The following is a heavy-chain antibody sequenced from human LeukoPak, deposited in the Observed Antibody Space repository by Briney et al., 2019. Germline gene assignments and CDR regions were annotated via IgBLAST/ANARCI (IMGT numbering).Heavy chain of an antibody. D-gene: IGHD6-6*01. CDR2: IYYTGST. J-gene: IGHJ5*01. CDR1: GYSISTSYY. V-gene: IGHV4-38-2*02. CDR3: ARLATPSTMAARGRSWFES. Sequence: SETLSLTCTVSGYSISTSYYWGWIRQPPGKGLEWIGYIYYTGSTNYSPSLKSRVTISVDTSKNQFSLKVSSVTAADTAVYYCARLATPSTMAARGRSWFESWGQGTLVTVSS.